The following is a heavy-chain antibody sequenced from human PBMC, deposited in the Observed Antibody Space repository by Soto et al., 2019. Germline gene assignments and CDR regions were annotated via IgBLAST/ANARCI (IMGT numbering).Heavy chain of an antibody. CDR1: GGSISSYY. CDR2: IYYSGST. V-gene: IGHV4-59*01. Sequence: QVQLQESGPGLVKPSKTLSLTCTVSGGSISSYYWSWIRQPPGKGLEWIGYIYYSGSTNYNPSLKSRVTISVDTSKNQFSLKLSSVTAADTAVYYCARSGYDSSGYYVTPFYYYYGMDVWGQGTTVTVSS. D-gene: IGHD3-22*01. CDR3: ARSGYDSSGYYVTPFYYYYGMDV. J-gene: IGHJ6*02.